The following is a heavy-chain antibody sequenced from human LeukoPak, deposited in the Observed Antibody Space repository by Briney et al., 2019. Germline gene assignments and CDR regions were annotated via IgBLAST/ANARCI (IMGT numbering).Heavy chain of an antibody. J-gene: IGHJ4*02. D-gene: IGHD3-10*01. V-gene: IGHV4-34*01. CDR1: GGSFSGYY. CDR3: ARLWYYGSGSPTLDY. Sequence: SETLSLTCAVYGGSFSGYYWSWIRQPPGKGLEWIGEINHSGSTNYNPSLKSRVTISVDTSKNQFSLRLSSVTAADTAVYHCARLWYYGSGSPTLDYWGQGTLVTVSS. CDR2: INHSGST.